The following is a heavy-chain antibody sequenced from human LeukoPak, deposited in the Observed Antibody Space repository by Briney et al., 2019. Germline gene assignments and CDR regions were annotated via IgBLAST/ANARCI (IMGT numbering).Heavy chain of an antibody. Sequence: ASVNVSCKASGYTFIGYDMHWVRQAPGQGLEWRGWINPNNGGTSFAQKFQGRVTMTRDTATNIVYMELKRLTSDDAAVYYCARSRAVPGNFDYWGPGTLVTVSS. CDR3: ARSRAVPGNFDY. CDR1: GYTFIGYD. J-gene: IGHJ4*02. D-gene: IGHD6-19*01. CDR2: INPNNGGT. V-gene: IGHV1-2*02.